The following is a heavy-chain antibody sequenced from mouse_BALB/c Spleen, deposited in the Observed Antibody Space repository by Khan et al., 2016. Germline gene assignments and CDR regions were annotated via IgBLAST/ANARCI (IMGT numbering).Heavy chain of an antibody. Sequence: QIQLVQSGPELKKPGETVKISCKASGFTFTNYGMNWVKQAPGKGLKWMGWINTYTGEPTYADDFKGRFAFSLETSASPASLQINNLKNEDTATYCCARRHYGSSYDAWFAYWGQGTLVTVSA. J-gene: IGHJ3*01. CDR2: INTYTGEP. V-gene: IGHV9-3-1*01. CDR1: GFTFTNYG. D-gene: IGHD1-1*01. CDR3: ARRHYGSSYDAWFAY.